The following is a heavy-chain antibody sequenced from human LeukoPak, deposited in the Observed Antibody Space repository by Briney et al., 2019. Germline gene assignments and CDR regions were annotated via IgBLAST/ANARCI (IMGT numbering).Heavy chain of an antibody. Sequence: GGSLRLSCAASGFTFSSYSMNWVRQAPGKGLEWVSYISSSSSTIYYADSVKGRFTISRDNAKNSLYLQMNSLRAEDTAVYYCARDLGYSGYDFDYWGQGTLVTVSS. CDR1: GFTFSSYS. J-gene: IGHJ4*02. CDR2: ISSSSSTI. D-gene: IGHD5-12*01. CDR3: ARDLGYSGYDFDY. V-gene: IGHV3-48*04.